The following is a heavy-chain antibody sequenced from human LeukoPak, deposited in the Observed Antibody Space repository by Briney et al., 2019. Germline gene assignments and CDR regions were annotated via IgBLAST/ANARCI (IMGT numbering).Heavy chain of an antibody. CDR2: IYYSGST. D-gene: IGHD2-2*01. CDR3: ARQGYCSSTSCYLQPYYYYYMDV. V-gene: IGHV4-39*01. Sequence: SETLSLTCTVSGGSISSSSYYWGWIRQPPGKGLEWIGSIYYSGSTYYNPSLKSRVTISVDTSKNQFSLKLCSVTAADTAVYYCARQGYCSSTSCYLQPYYYYYMDVWGKGATVTISS. CDR1: GGSISSSSYY. J-gene: IGHJ6*03.